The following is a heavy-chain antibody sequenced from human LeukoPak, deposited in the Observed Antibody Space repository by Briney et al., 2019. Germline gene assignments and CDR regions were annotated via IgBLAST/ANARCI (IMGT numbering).Heavy chain of an antibody. V-gene: IGHV4-39*02. CDR2: IFHSGST. CDR1: GDSIFSTTYY. D-gene: IGHD2-15*01. J-gene: IGHJ3*02. Sequence: PSETLSLTCTVSGDSIFSTTYYWGWIRQPPGKGLEWIGSIFHSGSTYYNPSLRSRVTISVDTSKNQLSLSLRSVTAADTAVYYCARAMGDIVVVVAATNALDAFDIWGQGTMVTVSS. CDR3: ARAMGDIVVVVAATNALDAFDI.